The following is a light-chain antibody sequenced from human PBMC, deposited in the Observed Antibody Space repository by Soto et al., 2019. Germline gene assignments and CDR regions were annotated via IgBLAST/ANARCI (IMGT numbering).Light chain of an antibody. CDR1: QTISGW. V-gene: IGKV1-5*01. J-gene: IGKJ1*01. Sequence: IQVTQSPSSLSASVLYTVTITFLASQTISGWLAWYQQRPGKAPNLLIYDASSLESGVPSKFSGSGSGTEFTLTISSLQPDDFAAYYCQQYYSYSRTFGQGTKVDIK. CDR3: QQYYSYSRT. CDR2: DAS.